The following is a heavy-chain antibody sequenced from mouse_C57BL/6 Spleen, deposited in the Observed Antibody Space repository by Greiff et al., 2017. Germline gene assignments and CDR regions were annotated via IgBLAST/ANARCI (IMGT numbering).Heavy chain of an antibody. CDR2: IDPSDSYT. V-gene: IGHV1-69*01. Sequence: VPLQQPGAELVMPGASVKLSCKASGYTFTSYWMHWVKQRPGQGLEWIGEIDPSDSYTNYNQKFKGKSTLTLDKSSSTAYMQLSRLTSEDSAVYYCARKQEGYDYGPFSDWGQGTLVTVSA. CDR1: GYTFTSYW. CDR3: ARKQEGYDYGPFSD. J-gene: IGHJ3*01. D-gene: IGHD2-4*01.